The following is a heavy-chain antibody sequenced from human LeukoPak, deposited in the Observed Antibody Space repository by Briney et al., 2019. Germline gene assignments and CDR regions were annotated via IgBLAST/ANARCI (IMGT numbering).Heavy chain of an antibody. J-gene: IGHJ4*02. CDR2: IYPYDSET. CDR3: ARTIVVAGLYYFEY. D-gene: IGHD6-19*01. Sequence: GESLKISCKLSEYSFGTWIGWVRQMPGKGLEWMGIIYPYDSETRYSPSFQGQVTISVDTSINTAYLHWSILKASDTAMYYCARTIVVAGLYYFEYWGQGTLLTVSS. CDR1: EYSFGTW. V-gene: IGHV5-51*01.